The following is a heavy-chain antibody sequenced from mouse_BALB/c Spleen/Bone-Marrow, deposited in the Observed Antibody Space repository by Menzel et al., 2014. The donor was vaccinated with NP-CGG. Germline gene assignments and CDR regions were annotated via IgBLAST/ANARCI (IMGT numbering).Heavy chain of an antibody. V-gene: IGHV7-3*02. D-gene: IGHD2-2*01. J-gene: IGHJ3*01. CDR3: ARGGLRLLAY. Sequence: EVQRVEPGGGLVQPGGSLRLSCATSGFTFTDYYMSWVRQPPGKALEWLGFIRNKANGYTTEYSASVKGRFTISRDNSQSILYLQVNTLRAEDSATYYCARGGLRLLAYWGQGTLVTVSA. CDR1: GFTFTDYY. CDR2: IRNKANGYTT.